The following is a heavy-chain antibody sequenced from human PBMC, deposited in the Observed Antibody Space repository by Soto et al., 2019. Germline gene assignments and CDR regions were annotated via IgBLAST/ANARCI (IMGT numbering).Heavy chain of an antibody. J-gene: IGHJ4*02. Sequence: PSETLSLTCTVSGGSISSYYWNWVRQPPGKGLEWIGQITPGGVTNYNPSLKSRVTMSIDTSSNVFSLRLTSVTAADTAVYFCASRQAQGLNYWGQGTLVTVSS. V-gene: IGHV4-34*01. CDR1: GGSISSYY. CDR3: ASRQAQGLNY. CDR2: ITPGGVT.